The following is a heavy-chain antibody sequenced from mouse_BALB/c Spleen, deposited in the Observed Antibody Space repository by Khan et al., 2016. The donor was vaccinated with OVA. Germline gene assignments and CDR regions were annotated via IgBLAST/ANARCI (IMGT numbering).Heavy chain of an antibody. D-gene: IGHD1-1*01. Sequence: QVRLQQSGAELMKPGASVKISCKATGYTFSSYWIEWVKQRPGHGLEWIGEILPGSGSNNYNEKFKGKATFTADTSSNTAYMQLSSLTSEDSAVYYCARGNYYGSSSGFGYWGQGTLVTVSA. CDR3: ARGNYYGSSSGFGY. V-gene: IGHV1-9*01. J-gene: IGHJ3*01. CDR1: GYTFSSYW. CDR2: ILPGSGSN.